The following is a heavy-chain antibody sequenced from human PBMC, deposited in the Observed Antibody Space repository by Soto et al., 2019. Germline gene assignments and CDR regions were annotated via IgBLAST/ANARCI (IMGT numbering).Heavy chain of an antibody. V-gene: IGHV3-74*01. Sequence: QSVVSLRLSFASSGFTFSNSWMHWLRQAPGKGPEWVSRVTGDGHTTHYVDSVKGRFTVSRDNAKNTLYLQMNSLRAEDTAVYYCEKAEVDDWGQGTLVTVAS. CDR3: EKAEVDD. CDR1: GFTFSNSW. J-gene: IGHJ4*02. CDR2: VTGDGHTT.